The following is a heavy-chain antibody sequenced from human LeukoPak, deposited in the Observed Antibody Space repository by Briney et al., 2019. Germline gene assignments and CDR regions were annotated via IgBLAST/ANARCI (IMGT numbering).Heavy chain of an antibody. Sequence: GGSLRLSCAASGFTFSSYWMSWVRQAPGKGLEWVGRIKSETDGGAIDYAAPVRGRFTISRDDSKNTLYLRMNSLKTEDTAVYYCTTAPDYWGQGTLVTVSS. CDR2: IKSETDGGAI. J-gene: IGHJ4*02. V-gene: IGHV3-15*01. CDR3: TTAPDY. CDR1: GFTFSSYW.